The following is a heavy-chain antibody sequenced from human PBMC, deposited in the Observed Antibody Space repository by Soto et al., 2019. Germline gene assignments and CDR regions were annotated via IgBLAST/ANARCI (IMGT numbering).Heavy chain of an antibody. D-gene: IGHD3-3*01. Sequence: SETLSLTCTVSGGSISSYYWSWIRQPPGKGLEWIGYIYYSGSTNYNPSLKSRVTISVDTSKNQFSLKLSSVTAADTAVYYCAREAEHYDFWSGYLAFDIWGQGTMVTVSS. CDR3: AREAEHYDFWSGYLAFDI. CDR2: IYYSGST. CDR1: GGSISSYY. V-gene: IGHV4-59*01. J-gene: IGHJ3*02.